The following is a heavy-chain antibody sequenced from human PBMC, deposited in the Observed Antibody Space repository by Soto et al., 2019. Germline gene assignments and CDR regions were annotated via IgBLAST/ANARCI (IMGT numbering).Heavy chain of an antibody. CDR2: IFSNDEK. D-gene: IGHD2-21*02. Sequence: KESGPVLVTPTETLTLTCTVSGFSLSNARMGVSWIRQPPGKALEWLAHIFSNDEKSYSTSLKSRLTISKDTSKSQVVLTMTNMDPVDTATYYCARIPRRGDSSYYFDYWGQGTLVTVSS. CDR1: GFSLSNARMG. CDR3: ARIPRRGDSSYYFDY. V-gene: IGHV2-26*01. J-gene: IGHJ4*02.